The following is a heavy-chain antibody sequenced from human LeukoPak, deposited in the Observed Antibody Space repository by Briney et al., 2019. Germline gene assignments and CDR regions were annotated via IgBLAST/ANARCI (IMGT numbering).Heavy chain of an antibody. CDR2: INHSGST. CDR1: GGSFSGYY. D-gene: IGHD2-15*01. V-gene: IGHV4-34*01. CDR3: ARRYCSGGSCYRRGSYYYYYMDV. J-gene: IGHJ6*03. Sequence: PSETLSLTCAVYGGSFSGYYWSWIRQPPGKGLEWIGEINHSGSTNYNPSLKSRVTISVDTSKNQFSLKLSSVTAADTAVYYCARRYCSGGSCYRRGSYYYYYMDVWGKGTTVTISS.